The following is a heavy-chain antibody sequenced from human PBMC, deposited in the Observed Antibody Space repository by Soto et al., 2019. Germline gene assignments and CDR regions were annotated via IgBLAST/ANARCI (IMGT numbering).Heavy chain of an antibody. CDR1: GGCISSYY. J-gene: IGHJ6*02. V-gene: IGHV4-4*07. CDR3: ARGGPLRSGHFTVNYGMDV. CDR2: IYTSGST. Sequence: XASLSLNCTVCGGCISSYYWSWIRQPAGKGLEWIGRIYTSGSTNYNPSLKSRVTMSVDTSKNQFSLKLSSVTAADTAVYYCARGGPLRSGHFTVNYGMDVWGHGTTVTVSS. D-gene: IGHD3-3*01.